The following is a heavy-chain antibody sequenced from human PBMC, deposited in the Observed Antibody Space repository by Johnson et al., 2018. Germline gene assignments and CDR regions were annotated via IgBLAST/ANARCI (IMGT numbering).Heavy chain of an antibody. J-gene: IGHJ1*01. CDR2: ISYDGSNK. D-gene: IGHD3-22*01. Sequence: QVQLVQSGGGVVQPGRSLRLSCAASGFTFSSYGMHWVRQAPGKGLEWVAVISYDGSNKYYADSVKGRFTISRDNSKNTLYLQMNSLRAEDTAGYYCAKGDYYDNNGYYYGGYFHHWGQGTLVTVSS. V-gene: IGHV3-30*18. CDR1: GFTFSSYG. CDR3: AKGDYYDNNGYYYGGYFHH.